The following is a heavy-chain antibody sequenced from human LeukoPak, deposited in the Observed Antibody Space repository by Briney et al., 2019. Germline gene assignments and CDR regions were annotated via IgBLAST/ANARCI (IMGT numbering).Heavy chain of an antibody. CDR3: ARHDSSSWYGTPFLNSFDY. Sequence: PSETLSLTCTVSGGSISSSSYYWGWIRQPPGKGLEWIGSIYYSGSTYYNPSLKSRVTISVDTSKNQFSLELSSVTAADTAVYYCARHDSSSWYGTPFLNSFDYWGQGTLVTVSS. V-gene: IGHV4-39*01. D-gene: IGHD6-13*01. CDR1: GGSISSSSYY. CDR2: IYYSGST. J-gene: IGHJ4*02.